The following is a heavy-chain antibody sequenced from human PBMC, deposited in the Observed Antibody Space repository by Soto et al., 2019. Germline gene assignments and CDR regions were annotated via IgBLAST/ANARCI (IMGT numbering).Heavy chain of an antibody. J-gene: IGHJ3*02. D-gene: IGHD5-12*01. Sequence: ASVKVSCKASGYTFTSYGISWVRQATGQGLEWMGWMSAYSGNTSYAQKFQGRVTMTRNTSISTACMELSTLRSEDTAVYYCARGWLGYSGYDYDAFDIWGQGTMVTVSS. CDR3: ARGWLGYSGYDYDAFDI. CDR1: GYTFTSYG. CDR2: MSAYSGNT. V-gene: IGHV1-8*02.